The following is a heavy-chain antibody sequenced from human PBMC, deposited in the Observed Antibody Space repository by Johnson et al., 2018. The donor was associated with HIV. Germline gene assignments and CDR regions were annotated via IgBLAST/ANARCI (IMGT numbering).Heavy chain of an antibody. V-gene: IGHV3-74*02. J-gene: IGHJ3*02. D-gene: IGHD5-12*01. CDR2: IKGDGSIT. CDR3: ARWDGFDYGNAFDI. Sequence: VQLVESGGGLVQSGGSLRLSCAASGFTFTSYGMHWVRQAPGKGLVWVARIKGDGSITNYADSVKGRFTISRDNAKNTLYLQMNRLRAEDTALYYCARWDGFDYGNAFDIWGQGTMVTVSS. CDR1: GFTFTSYG.